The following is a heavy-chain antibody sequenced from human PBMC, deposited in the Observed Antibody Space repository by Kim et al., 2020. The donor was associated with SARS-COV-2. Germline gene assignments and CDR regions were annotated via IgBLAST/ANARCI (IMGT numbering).Heavy chain of an antibody. Sequence: PSLQSRVTISVDTCKNQFSLKLSSVTAADTAVYYCARAFTIFGVVTSFDYWGQGTLVTVSS. V-gene: IGHV4-59*01. D-gene: IGHD3-3*01. J-gene: IGHJ4*02. CDR3: ARAFTIFGVVTSFDY.